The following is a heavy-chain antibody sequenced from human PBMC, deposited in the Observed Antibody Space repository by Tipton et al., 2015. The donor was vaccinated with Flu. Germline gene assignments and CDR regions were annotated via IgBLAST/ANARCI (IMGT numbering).Heavy chain of an antibody. CDR3: ARWTSALEAFDI. V-gene: IGHV4-34*01. J-gene: IGHJ3*02. Sequence: TLSLTCAVYSEYFSGYYWSWIRQPPGKGLEWIGEIDHSGDTNYSPSLKSRVTISVDTSKNQFSLRLSSVTAADTAVYYCARWTSALEAFDIWGRGTMVTVSS. CDR1: SEYFSGYY. D-gene: IGHD3-3*01. CDR2: IDHSGDT.